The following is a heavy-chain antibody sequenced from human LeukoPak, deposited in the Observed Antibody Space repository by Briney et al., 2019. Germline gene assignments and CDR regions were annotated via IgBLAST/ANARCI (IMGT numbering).Heavy chain of an antibody. J-gene: IGHJ6*02. CDR2: ISSSSSYI. CDR3: AKDMSRYYYGSGSYSSGMDV. V-gene: IGHV3-21*04. CDR1: GFTVSSNY. Sequence: SGGSLRLSCAASGFTVSSNYMSWVRQAPGKGLEWVSSISSSSSYIYYADSVKGRFTISRDNAKNSLYLQMNSLRAEDTALYYCAKDMSRYYYGSGSYSSGMDVWGQGTTVTVSS. D-gene: IGHD3-10*01.